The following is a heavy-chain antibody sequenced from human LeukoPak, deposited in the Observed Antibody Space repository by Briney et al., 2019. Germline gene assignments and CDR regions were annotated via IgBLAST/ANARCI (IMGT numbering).Heavy chain of an antibody. V-gene: IGHV3-49*04. CDR2: IRSKAYGGTT. CDR3: TRGYRSGTINPFFDY. D-gene: IGHD1-7*01. CDR1: GFTFGDYF. J-gene: IGHJ4*02. Sequence: GGSLRLSCTASGFTFGDYFMSWVRQAPGKGLEWVSFIRSKAYGGTTEYAASVKGRFTILRDDSKSIAYLQMSSLKTEDTAVYYCTRGYRSGTINPFFDYWGQGILVAVSS.